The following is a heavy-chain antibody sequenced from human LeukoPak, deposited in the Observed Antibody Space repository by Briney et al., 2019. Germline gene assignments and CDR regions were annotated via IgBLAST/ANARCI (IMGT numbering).Heavy chain of an antibody. CDR3: AKDLYMTTVTTPKNFDY. CDR2: ISGGGDIT. CDR1: GFDFANHA. D-gene: IGHD4-17*01. V-gene: IGHV3-23*01. Sequence: GGSLRLSCAASGFDFANHAMSWVRQTAGKGLEWVSAISGGGDITYYADSVKGRFTISRDNSKDTLFLQMHSLRAEDTAVYYCAKDLYMTTVTTPKNFDYWGQGTLVTVSS. J-gene: IGHJ4*02.